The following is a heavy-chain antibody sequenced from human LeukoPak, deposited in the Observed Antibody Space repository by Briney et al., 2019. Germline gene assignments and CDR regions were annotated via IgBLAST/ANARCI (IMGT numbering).Heavy chain of an antibody. D-gene: IGHD6-19*01. Sequence: GGSLRLSCAASGFSVSSNYMSWVRQAPGKGLEWVSVIYSGDNTCYADSVKGRFTISRDNSKNTLYLLLNSLRAEDTAVYYCARYFSGWSWGYWGQGTLVTVYS. CDR1: GFSVSSNY. J-gene: IGHJ4*02. V-gene: IGHV3-53*01. CDR2: IYSGDNT. CDR3: ARYFSGWSWGY.